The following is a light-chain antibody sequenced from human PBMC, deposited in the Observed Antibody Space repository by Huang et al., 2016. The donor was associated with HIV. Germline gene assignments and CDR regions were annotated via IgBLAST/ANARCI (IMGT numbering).Light chain of an antibody. J-gene: IGKJ4*01. CDR3: MQALQTPLLT. Sequence: DIVMTQSPLSLPVTPGEPASISCRSSQSLLHSNGYNYLDWYLQKPGQSPQLLSYLGSNRASGVPDRFSGSGSGTDFTLKISRVEADDVGVYYCMQALQTPLLTFGGGTKVEIK. CDR1: QSLLHSNGYNY. V-gene: IGKV2-28*01. CDR2: LGS.